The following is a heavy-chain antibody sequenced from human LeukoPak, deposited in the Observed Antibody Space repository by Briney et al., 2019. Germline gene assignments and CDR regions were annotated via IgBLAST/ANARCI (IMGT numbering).Heavy chain of an antibody. D-gene: IGHD3-22*01. CDR3: ARHPVYYYDSSGLLHFDY. CDR2: INHSGST. V-gene: IGHV4-34*01. J-gene: IGHJ4*02. CDR1: GGSFSGYY. Sequence: SETLSLTCAVYGGSFSGYYWSWIRQPPGKGLEWIGEINHSGSTNCNPSLKSRVTISVDTSKNQFSLKLSSVTAADTAVYYCARHPVYYYDSSGLLHFDYWGQGTLVTVSS.